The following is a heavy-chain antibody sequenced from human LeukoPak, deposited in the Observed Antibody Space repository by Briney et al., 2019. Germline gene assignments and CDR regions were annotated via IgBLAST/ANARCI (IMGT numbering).Heavy chain of an antibody. J-gene: IGHJ3*02. CDR2: ISAYNGNT. CDR1: GYTFTSYG. D-gene: IGHD1-7*01. CDR3: ASSITGTTADAFDI. Sequence: ASVKVSCKASGYTFTSYGISWVRQAPGQGLEWMGWISAYNGNTNYAQKLQGRVTMTTDTSTSTAYMELRSLRSDDTAVYYCASSITGTTADAFDIWGQGTMVTVSS. V-gene: IGHV1-18*01.